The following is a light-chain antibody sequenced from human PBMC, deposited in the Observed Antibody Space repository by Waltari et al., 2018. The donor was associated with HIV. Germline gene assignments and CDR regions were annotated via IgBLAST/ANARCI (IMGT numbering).Light chain of an antibody. V-gene: IGLV1-47*01. Sequence: QSVLTQPPSASGTPGQRVTISCSGSSSNIGSNYVYWYQQLPGTAPKLLIYRNNQRPSGGPYRFSGSKSGASASLAISGLRSEDEADYYCAAWDDSLRGAVFGGGTQLTVL. CDR2: RNN. CDR3: AAWDDSLRGAV. J-gene: IGLJ7*01. CDR1: SSNIGSNY.